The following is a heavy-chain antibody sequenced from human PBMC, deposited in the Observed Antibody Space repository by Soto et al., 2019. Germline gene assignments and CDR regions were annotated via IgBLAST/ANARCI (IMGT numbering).Heavy chain of an antibody. V-gene: IGHV4-59*01. Sequence: SETLSLTCTVSGGSISSYYWSWIRQPPGKGLEWIGYIYYSGSTNYNPSLKSRVTISVDTSKNQFSLKLSSVTAADTAVYYCARNLAARAGFFSWGQGTLVTVSS. D-gene: IGHD6-6*01. CDR3: ARNLAARAGFFS. CDR2: IYYSGST. CDR1: GGSISSYY. J-gene: IGHJ5*02.